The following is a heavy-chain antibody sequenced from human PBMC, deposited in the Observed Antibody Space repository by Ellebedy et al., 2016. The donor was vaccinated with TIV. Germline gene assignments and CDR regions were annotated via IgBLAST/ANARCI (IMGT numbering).Heavy chain of an antibody. J-gene: IGHJ4*02. CDR2: INESGDT. D-gene: IGHD3-10*01. Sequence: SETLSLXXTVSGGSISSGDYYWSWIRQPPGKGLEWVGEINESGDTTYNPSLKSRVTISVDTSKNQFSLNLRSVTGADTAVYYCARVSRGVVEYWGQGTLVTVSS. CDR1: GGSISSGDYY. CDR3: ARVSRGVVEY. V-gene: IGHV4-30-4*01.